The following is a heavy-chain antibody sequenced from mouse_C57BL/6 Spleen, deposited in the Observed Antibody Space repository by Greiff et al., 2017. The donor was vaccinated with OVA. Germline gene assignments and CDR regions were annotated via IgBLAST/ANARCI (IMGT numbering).Heavy chain of an antibody. CDR2: IYPGDGDT. CDR1: GYAFSSSW. J-gene: IGHJ1*03. Sequence: VQLQQSGPELVKPGASVKISCKASGYAFSSSWMNWVKQRPGKGLEWIGRIYPGDGDTNYNGKFKGKATLTADKSSSTAYMQLSSLTSEDSAVYFCARGDYYYGSTWYFDVWGTGTTVTVSS. D-gene: IGHD1-1*01. CDR3: ARGDYYYGSTWYFDV. V-gene: IGHV1-82*01.